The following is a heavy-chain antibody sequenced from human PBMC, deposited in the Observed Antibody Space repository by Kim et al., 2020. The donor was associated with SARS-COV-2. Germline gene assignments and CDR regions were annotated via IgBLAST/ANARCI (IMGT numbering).Heavy chain of an antibody. Sequence: SQTLSPTCAISGDSVSSITDSWNWIRLSPSRGLEWLGRTYYRSKWLNDYALSMKGRITVSPDTSKNEFSLQLNSVTAEDTALYYCARGARRVHAFDIWGQGTMVTVSS. CDR1: GDSVSSITDS. CDR2: TYYRSKWLN. CDR3: ARGARRVHAFDI. D-gene: IGHD3-16*01. J-gene: IGHJ3*02. V-gene: IGHV6-1*01.